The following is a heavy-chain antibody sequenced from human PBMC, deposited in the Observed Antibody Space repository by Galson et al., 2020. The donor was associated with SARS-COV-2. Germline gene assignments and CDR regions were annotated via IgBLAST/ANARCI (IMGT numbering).Heavy chain of an antibody. CDR3: AKDSEGENWFDP. CDR1: GFTFSSYG. D-gene: IGHD1-26*01. V-gene: IGHV3-30*02. Sequence: GESLKIYCAASGFTFSSYGMHWVRQAPGKGLERVAFIRYDGSNKYYADSVKGRFTISRDNSKNTLYLQMNSLRAEDTAVYYCAKDSEGENWFDPWCQGTLVTVSS. CDR2: IRYDGSNK. J-gene: IGHJ5*02.